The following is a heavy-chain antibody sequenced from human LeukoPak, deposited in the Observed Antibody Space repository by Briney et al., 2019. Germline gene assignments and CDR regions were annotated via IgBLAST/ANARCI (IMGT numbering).Heavy chain of an antibody. V-gene: IGHV3-23*01. J-gene: IGHJ4*02. CDR2: ISGSGGST. CDR3: AKDLGYSSSWYYFDY. Sequence: GGPLRLSCAASGFTFSSYAMSWVRQAPGKGLEWVSAISGSGGSTYYADSVKGRFTISRDNSKNTLYLQMNSLRAEDTAVYYCAKDLGYSSSWYYFDYWGQGTLVTVSS. CDR1: GFTFSSYA. D-gene: IGHD6-13*01.